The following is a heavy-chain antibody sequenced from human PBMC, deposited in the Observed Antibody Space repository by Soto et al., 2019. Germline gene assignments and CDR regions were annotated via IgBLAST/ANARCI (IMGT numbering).Heavy chain of an antibody. CDR2: IGGGGGGST. D-gene: IGHD6-19*01. CDR3: TDTWGFSGGWSYCDY. Sequence: EVQLLESGGGLVQPGGSLRLSCAASGFSFSTYAMGWVRQAPGKGLEWVSSIGGGGGGSTTYADSVKGRFTISRDNSENRLCLQVNSVRVEDTAIYCCTDTWGFSGGWSYCDYWGQGTLVTVSP. V-gene: IGHV3-23*01. CDR1: GFSFSTYA. J-gene: IGHJ4*02.